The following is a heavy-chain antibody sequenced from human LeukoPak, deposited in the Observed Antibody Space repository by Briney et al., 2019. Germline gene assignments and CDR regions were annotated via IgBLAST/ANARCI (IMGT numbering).Heavy chain of an antibody. J-gene: IGHJ4*02. V-gene: IGHV1-2*04. CDR3: TRASTVTTIVDY. Sequence: ASVKVSRKASGYTFTGYYMHWVRQAPGQGLEWMGWINPNSGGTNYAQKFQGWVTMTRDTSISTAYTELSRLRSDDTAVYYCTRASTVTTIVDYWGQGTLVTVSS. CDR2: INPNSGGT. CDR1: GYTFTGYY. D-gene: IGHD4-17*01.